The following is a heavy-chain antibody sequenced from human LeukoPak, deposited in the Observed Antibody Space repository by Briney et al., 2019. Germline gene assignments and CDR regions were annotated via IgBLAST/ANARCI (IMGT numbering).Heavy chain of an antibody. V-gene: IGHV4-59*01. CDR2: IYYSGST. J-gene: IGHJ6*03. D-gene: IGHD3-9*01. Sequence: SETLSLTCTVSGGSISSYYWSWIRQPPGKGLEWIGYIYYSGSTNYNPSLKSRVTISVDTSMNQFSLKLSSVTAADTAVYYCARNNYDILTGSYHYYMDVWGKGTTVTISS. CDR3: ARNNYDILTGSYHYYMDV. CDR1: GGSISSYY.